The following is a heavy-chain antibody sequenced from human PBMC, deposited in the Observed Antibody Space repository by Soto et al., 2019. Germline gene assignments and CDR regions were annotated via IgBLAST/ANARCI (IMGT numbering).Heavy chain of an antibody. CDR3: ARHSARYSSSRPFDY. D-gene: IGHD6-13*01. J-gene: IGHJ4*02. CDR2: IYDSGRN. Sequence: QVQLQESGPGLVKPSETLSLTCTVSGGSLSDYYWSWIRQPPGEGLGWIGDIYDSGRNNYHPSLKSRVTISIDTSQNQFSLKLRSVAAADTAVYYCARHSARYSSSRPFDYWGQGTLVPVSS. CDR1: GGSLSDYY. V-gene: IGHV4-59*08.